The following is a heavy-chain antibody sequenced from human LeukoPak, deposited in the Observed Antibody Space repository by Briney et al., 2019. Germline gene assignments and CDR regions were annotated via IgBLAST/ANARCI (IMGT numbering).Heavy chain of an antibody. J-gene: IGHJ6*03. V-gene: IGHV3-48*03. D-gene: IGHD3-9*01. CDR1: GFTFSSYE. CDR2: ISSGSTI. Sequence: PGGSLRLSCAASGFTFSSYEMNWVRQAPGKGLEWVSYISSGSTIYYADSVKGRFTISRDNAKNSLYLQMNSLRAEDTAVYYCAKDLGTYYDILTGYVNYYFYMDVWGKGTTVTISS. CDR3: AKDLGTYYDILTGYVNYYFYMDV.